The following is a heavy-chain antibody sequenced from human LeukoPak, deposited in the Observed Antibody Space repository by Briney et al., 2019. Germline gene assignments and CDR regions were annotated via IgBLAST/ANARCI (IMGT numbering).Heavy chain of an antibody. J-gene: IGHJ4*02. CDR3: AKDPVDTAMVTGFDY. CDR2: ISGSGGST. D-gene: IGHD5-18*01. V-gene: IGHV3-23*01. Sequence: GSLRLSCAASGFTFSSYAMSWVRQAPGKGLEWVSAISGSGGSTYYADSVKGRFTISRDNSKNTLNLQMNGLRAEETAVYYYAKDPVDTAMVTGFDYWGQGTLVTVSS. CDR1: GFTFSSYA.